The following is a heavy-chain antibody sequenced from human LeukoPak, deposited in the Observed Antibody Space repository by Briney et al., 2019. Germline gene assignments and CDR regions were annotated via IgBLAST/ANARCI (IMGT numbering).Heavy chain of an antibody. J-gene: IGHJ3*02. D-gene: IGHD2-2*01. Sequence: SETLSLTCAVSGGSISSSNWWSWVRQPPGKGLEWIGEIYHSGSTNYNPSLKSRVTISVDKSKNQFSLKLSSVTAADTAVYYCARLRPSQGRGAFDIWGQGTMVTVSS. CDR1: GGSISSSNW. V-gene: IGHV4-4*02. CDR3: ARLRPSQGRGAFDI. CDR2: IYHSGST.